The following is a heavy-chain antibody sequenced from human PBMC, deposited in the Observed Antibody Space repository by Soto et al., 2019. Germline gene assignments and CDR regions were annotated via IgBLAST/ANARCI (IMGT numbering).Heavy chain of an antibody. CDR1: GFTFSSYA. J-gene: IGHJ4*02. Sequence: GGSLRLSCAASGFTFSSYAMSWVHQAPGKGLEWVSAISGSGGSTYYADSVKGRFTISRDNSKNTLYLQMNSLRAEDTAVYYCAKSSGWLWHFDYWGQGTLVTVSS. V-gene: IGHV3-23*01. CDR2: ISGSGGST. CDR3: AKSSGWLWHFDY. D-gene: IGHD5-12*01.